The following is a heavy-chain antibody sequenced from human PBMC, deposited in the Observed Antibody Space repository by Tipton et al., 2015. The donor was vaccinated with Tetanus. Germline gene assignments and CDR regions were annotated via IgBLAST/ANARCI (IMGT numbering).Heavy chain of an antibody. CDR2: ISSTSSYI. V-gene: IGHV3-21*01. CDR1: GFAFSTFG. J-gene: IGHJ4*02. Sequence: SLRLSCAASGFAFSTFGMHWVRQAPGRGLQWVASISSTSSYIYYADSVKGRFTISRDNAKSSLYLQINSLRAEDAALYYCASGRTLDYWGQGTLVTVSS. CDR3: ASGRTLDY.